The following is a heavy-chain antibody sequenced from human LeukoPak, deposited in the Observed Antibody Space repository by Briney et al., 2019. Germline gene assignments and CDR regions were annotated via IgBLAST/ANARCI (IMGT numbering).Heavy chain of an antibody. V-gene: IGHV4-38-2*02. J-gene: IGHJ4*02. CDR2: IFHPGTP. CDR1: DYSISSGYD. D-gene: IGHD5-12*01. CDR3: ARLSYGYDPYYFDC. Sequence: PSETLSLICTVSDYSISSGYDGACIRQPPGKGLGWIGAIFHPGTPYYNPTLKSRVTMSVDTSKNHCSLTLSSVTAGDTAIYYCARLSYGYDPYYFDCGGEGIPVTLSS.